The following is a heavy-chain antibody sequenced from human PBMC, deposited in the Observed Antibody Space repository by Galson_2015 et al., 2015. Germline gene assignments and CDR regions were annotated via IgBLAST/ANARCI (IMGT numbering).Heavy chain of an antibody. CDR1: GYTFTSYD. D-gene: IGHD2-8*01. CDR3: ARVLLGYCTNGVCSSYGMDV. Sequence: VKVSCKASGYTFTSYDINRVRQATGQGLEWMGWMNPNSGNTGYAQKFQGRVTMTRNTSISTAYMELSSLRSEDTAVYYCARVLLGYCTNGVCSSYGMDVWGQGTTVTVSS. V-gene: IGHV1-8*01. CDR2: MNPNSGNT. J-gene: IGHJ6*02.